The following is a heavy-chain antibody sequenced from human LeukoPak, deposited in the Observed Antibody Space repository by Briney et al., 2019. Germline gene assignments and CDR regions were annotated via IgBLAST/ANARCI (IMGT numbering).Heavy chain of an antibody. CDR1: GASIRSYY. Sequence: PSETLSLTCTVSGASIRSYYWSWIRQPPGKGLEWIGYIYYSGTTINYNPSLRSRVTISIDTSKNQFSLKLTSVTAADTAVYYCATDKYMDGDYVGWSYWGQGALVTVSP. CDR2: IYYSGTT. CDR3: ATDKYMDGDYVGWSY. J-gene: IGHJ4*02. V-gene: IGHV4-59*01. D-gene: IGHD4-17*01.